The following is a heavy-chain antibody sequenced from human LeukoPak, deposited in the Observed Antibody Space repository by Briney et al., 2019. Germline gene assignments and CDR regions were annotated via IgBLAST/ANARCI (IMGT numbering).Heavy chain of an antibody. CDR2: ISYDGSNK. V-gene: IGHV3-30-3*01. D-gene: IGHD3-10*01. CDR3: ARPFHLWFGESSFDF. Sequence: GGSLRLSCEASGFTFSSYAMHWVRQAPGKGLEWVAVISYDGSNKYYADSVKGRFTISRDNSKNTLYLQMNSLRAEDTAVYYCARPFHLWFGESSFDFWGQGALVTVSS. CDR1: GFTFSSYA. J-gene: IGHJ4*02.